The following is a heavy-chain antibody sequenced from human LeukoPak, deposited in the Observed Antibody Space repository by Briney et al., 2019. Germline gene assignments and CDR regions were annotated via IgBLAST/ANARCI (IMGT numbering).Heavy chain of an antibody. J-gene: IGHJ6*02. Sequence: SETLSLTCTVSGGSISRYYWTWIRQPPGKGLEWIGYIYNSGSTNYNPSLTSRVTISVVTSKNHFSLKMSSVTAADTAVYYCARAPLAASDFNHCSMDDWGRGTTVTVSS. V-gene: IGHV4-59*01. CDR3: ARAPLAASDFNHCSMDD. CDR1: GGSISRYY. D-gene: IGHD3/OR15-3a*01. CDR2: IYNSGST.